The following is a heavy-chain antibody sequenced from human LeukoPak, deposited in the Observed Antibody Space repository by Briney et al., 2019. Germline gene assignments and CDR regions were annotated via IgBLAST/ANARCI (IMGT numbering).Heavy chain of an antibody. CDR1: GGTFSSYA. CDR3: ARGGVTLNSLVDY. Sequence: SVKVSCKASGGTFSSYAISWVRRAPGQGLEWMGGIIPIFGTANYAQKFQGRVTITADESTSTAYMELSSLRSEDTAVYYCARGGVTLNSLVDYWGQGTLVTVSS. CDR2: IIPIFGTA. J-gene: IGHJ4*02. D-gene: IGHD5-18*01. V-gene: IGHV1-69*13.